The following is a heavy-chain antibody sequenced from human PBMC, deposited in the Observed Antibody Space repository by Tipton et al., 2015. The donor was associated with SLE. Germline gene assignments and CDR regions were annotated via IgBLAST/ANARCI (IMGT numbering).Heavy chain of an antibody. D-gene: IGHD2-8*02. CDR1: GYTFTGNF. J-gene: IGHJ4*02. V-gene: IGHV1-2*04. CDR3: ARECSGTGCLDY. CDR2: INPNTGGT. Sequence: QSGPEVKKPGASVKVSCKASGYTFTGNFLHWVRQAPGQGLEWMGRINPNTGGTKYAQKFQGWVTMTRDTSINTAYMEVSRLTSDDTAVYYCARECSGTGCLDYWGQGTLVTVSS.